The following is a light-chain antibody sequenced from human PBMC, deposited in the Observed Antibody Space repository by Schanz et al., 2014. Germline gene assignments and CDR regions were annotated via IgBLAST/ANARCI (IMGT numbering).Light chain of an antibody. V-gene: IGLV1-40*01. Sequence: QSVLTQPPSVSGAPGQRVTISCSGSSSNIGAGYDVHWYQQLPGTAPKLLIYDNNSRPSGVPDRFSGSKSGTSASLAITGLQAEDEADYYCSSYTSSSTLVFGGGTKVTVL. J-gene: IGLJ3*02. CDR1: SSNIGAGYD. CDR3: SSYTSSSTLV. CDR2: DNN.